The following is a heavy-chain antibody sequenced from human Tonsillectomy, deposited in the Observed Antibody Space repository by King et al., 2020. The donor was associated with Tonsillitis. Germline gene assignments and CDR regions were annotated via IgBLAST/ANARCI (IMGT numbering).Heavy chain of an antibody. Sequence: VQLVESGGGVVQPGRSLRLSCAASGFTFSNYAMHWVRQAPGKGLEWVAIISYDGSEKYYADSVKGRFTISRDNSKNKMYVQMYYLRAEDTAVYYCARDLMWGDSSDPLGSIDYWGQGTLVTVSS. CDR2: ISYDGSEK. J-gene: IGHJ4*02. CDR1: GFTFSNYA. CDR3: ARDLMWGDSSDPLGSIDY. D-gene: IGHD2-21*02. V-gene: IGHV3-30*04.